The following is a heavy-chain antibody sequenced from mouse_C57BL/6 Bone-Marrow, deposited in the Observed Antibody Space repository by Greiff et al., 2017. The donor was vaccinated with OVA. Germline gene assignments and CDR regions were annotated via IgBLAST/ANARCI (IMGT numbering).Heavy chain of an antibody. D-gene: IGHD2-1*01. V-gene: IGHV5-15*04. CDR3: ARGGYGKDYYAMDY. J-gene: IGHJ4*01. CDR2: ISNLAYSI. Sequence: DVMLVESGGGLVQPGGSLKLSCAASGFTFSDYGMAWVRQAPRKGPEWVAFISNLAYSIYYADTVTGRFTISRENAKNTLYLAMSSLRSEDTAMYYCARGGYGKDYYAMDYWGQGTSVTVSS. CDR1: GFTFSDYG.